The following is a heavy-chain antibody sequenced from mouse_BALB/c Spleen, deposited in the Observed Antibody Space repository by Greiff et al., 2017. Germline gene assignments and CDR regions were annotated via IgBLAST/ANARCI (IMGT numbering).Heavy chain of an antibody. J-gene: IGHJ2*01. CDR3: ARLITTVVSYYFDY. CDR1: GFTFSSYT. CDR2: ISNGGGST. Sequence: EVMLVESGGGLVQPGGSLKLSCAASGFTFSSYTMSWVRQTPEKRLEWVAYISNGGGSTYYPDTVKGRFTISRDNAKNTLYLQMSSLKSEDTAMYYCARLITTVVSYYFDYWGQGTTLTVSS. V-gene: IGHV5-12-2*01. D-gene: IGHD1-1*01.